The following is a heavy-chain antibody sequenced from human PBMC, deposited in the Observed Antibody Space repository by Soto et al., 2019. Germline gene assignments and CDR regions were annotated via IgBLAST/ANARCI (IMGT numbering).Heavy chain of an antibody. J-gene: IGHJ4*02. CDR2: ITPIFGTT. CDR3: AGPGASGLF. D-gene: IGHD1-26*01. Sequence: SVKEYFKTSGGPFSSNAVNLVRQAPGQGLEWMGAITPIFGTTDYAQKFQGRVTISADEFTTTVYMELGSLRFDDTAVYYCAGPGASGLFWGQGSLVTVSS. CDR1: GGPFSSNA. V-gene: IGHV1-69*13.